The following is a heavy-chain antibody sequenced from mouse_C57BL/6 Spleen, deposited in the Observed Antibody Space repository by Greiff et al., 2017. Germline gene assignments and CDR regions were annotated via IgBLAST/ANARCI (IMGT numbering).Heavy chain of an antibody. D-gene: IGHD1-1*01. CDR1: GYTFTDYY. CDR2: INPNNGGT. CDR3: ARFLYYDGSSPHFDY. Sequence: VQLQQSGPELVKPGASVKISCKASGYTFTDYYMNWVKQSHGKSLEWIGDINPNNGGTSYNQKFKGKATLTVDKSSSTAYMELRSLTSEDSAVYYCARFLYYDGSSPHFDYWGQGTTLTVSS. J-gene: IGHJ2*01. V-gene: IGHV1-26*01.